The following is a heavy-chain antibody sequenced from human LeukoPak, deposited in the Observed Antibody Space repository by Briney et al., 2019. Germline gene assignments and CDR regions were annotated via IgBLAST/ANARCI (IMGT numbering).Heavy chain of an antibody. CDR2: ISGSSSTI. Sequence: GGSLRLSCAASGFTFSSYSMNWVRQAPGKGLEWVSYISGSSSTIYYADSVKGRFTISRDNAKNSLYLQMNSLRAEDTAVYYCARNSSSWLYYFDYWGQGTLVTVSS. D-gene: IGHD6-13*01. CDR3: ARNSSSWLYYFDY. V-gene: IGHV3-48*04. J-gene: IGHJ4*02. CDR1: GFTFSSYS.